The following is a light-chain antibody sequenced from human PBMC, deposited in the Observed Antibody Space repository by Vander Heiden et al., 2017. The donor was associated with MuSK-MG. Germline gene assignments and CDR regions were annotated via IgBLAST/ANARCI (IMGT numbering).Light chain of an antibody. J-gene: IGLJ1*01. CDR3: QAWDSSTAWGEV. CDR2: QES. V-gene: IGLV3-1*01. CDR1: KLGDKY. Sequence: SYELTQPPSVSVSPGQTASITCSGDKLGDKYACWYQQKPGQSPVLVIDQESKRPSGIPERFSGANSGNTATLTISGTQAMDEADEYCQAWDSSTAWGEVFGTGTKVTVL.